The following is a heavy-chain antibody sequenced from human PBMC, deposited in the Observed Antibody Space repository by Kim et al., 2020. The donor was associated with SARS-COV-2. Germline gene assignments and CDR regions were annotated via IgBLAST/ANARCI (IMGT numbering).Heavy chain of an antibody. V-gene: IGHV3-48*03. CDR3: AREEYYYGMDV. Sequence: IYHADSVKGRLTITRDNAKNSLYLQMNSLRAEDTAVYYCAREEYYYGMDVWGQGTTVTVSS. CDR2: I. J-gene: IGHJ6*02.